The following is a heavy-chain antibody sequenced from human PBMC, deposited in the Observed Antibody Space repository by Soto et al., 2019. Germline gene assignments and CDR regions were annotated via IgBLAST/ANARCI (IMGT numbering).Heavy chain of an antibody. V-gene: IGHV1-2*02. D-gene: IGHD3-10*02. J-gene: IGHJ6*02. Sequence: QVQLVQSGAEVKEPGDSVRVSCEASGYTFTAYYIHWVRQAPGQGLERMGWINPKFGDTTYAQDFQGRVSMNRDMSISTVYMELSRLTSDDTAIYYCARNMDYYYGRGSGNGHGVWGQGTTVTVFS. CDR3: ARNMDYYYGRGSGNGHGV. CDR2: INPKFGDT. CDR1: GYTFTAYY.